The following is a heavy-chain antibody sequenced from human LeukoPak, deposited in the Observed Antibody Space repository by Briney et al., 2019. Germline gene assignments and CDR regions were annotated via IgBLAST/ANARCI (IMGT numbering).Heavy chain of an antibody. V-gene: IGHV3-30*02. CDR3: ARTGSGWSGNWFDS. CDR2: IRYDGSNK. J-gene: IGHJ5*01. CDR1: GFTFSSYG. D-gene: IGHD6-19*01. Sequence: PGGSLRLSCAASGFTFSSYGMHWVRQAPGKGLEWVAFIRYDGSNKYYADSVKGRFTISRDNAKNSLYLQMNSLRAEDTAVYYCARTGSGWSGNWFDSWGQGTLVTVSS.